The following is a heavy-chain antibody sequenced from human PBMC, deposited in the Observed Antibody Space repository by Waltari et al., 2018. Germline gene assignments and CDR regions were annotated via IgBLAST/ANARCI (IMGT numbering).Heavy chain of an antibody. CDR2: IIPIFGTA. J-gene: IGHJ5*02. D-gene: IGHD3-3*02. V-gene: IGHV1-69*12. Sequence: QVQLVQSGAEVKKPGSSVKVSCKASGGTFSSYAISWVRQDPGQGLEWMGGIIPIFGTANYAQKFQGRVTITADESTSTAYMELSSLRSEDTAVYYCARSARIFGVGRGWFDPWGQGTLVTVSS. CDR3: ARSARIFGVGRGWFDP. CDR1: GGTFSSYA.